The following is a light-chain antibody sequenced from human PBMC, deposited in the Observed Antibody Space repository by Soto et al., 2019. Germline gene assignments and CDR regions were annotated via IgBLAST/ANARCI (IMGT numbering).Light chain of an antibody. CDR2: DAS. CDR1: QDICTS. Sequence: DIQLTQSPSSLSASIGDSVTITCQASQDICTSLNWYHRRPGKAPKLLITDASTLQTGVPPRFRGSGAGTDFSFTISRLQPEDFGEYYCQQYENVPTFGQGTKVKIK. V-gene: IGKV1-33*01. CDR3: QQYENVPT. J-gene: IGKJ2*01.